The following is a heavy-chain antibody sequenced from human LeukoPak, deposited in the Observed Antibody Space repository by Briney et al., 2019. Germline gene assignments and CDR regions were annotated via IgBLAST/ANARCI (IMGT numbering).Heavy chain of an antibody. CDR3: ARTRTYYYDSSGYFAL. D-gene: IGHD3-22*01. J-gene: IGHJ2*01. V-gene: IGHV4-61*02. CDR1: GGSISSGSYY. Sequence: SQTLSLTCTVSGGSISSGSYYWSWIRRPAGKGLEWIGRIYTSGSTNYNPSLKSRVTISVDTSKNQFSLKLSSVTAADTAVYYCARTRTYYYDSSGYFALWGRGTLVTVSS. CDR2: IYTSGST.